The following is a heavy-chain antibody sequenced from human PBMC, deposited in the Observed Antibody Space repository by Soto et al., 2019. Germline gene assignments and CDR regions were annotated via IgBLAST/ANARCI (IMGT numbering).Heavy chain of an antibody. Sequence: SVKVSCKASGGTFSSYAISWVRQAPGQGLEWMGGIIPIFGTANYAQKFQGRVTITADESTSTAYMELSSLRSEDTAVYYCAREMVRGVPFDYWGQGTLVTVSS. CDR2: IIPIFGTA. CDR1: GGTFSSYA. V-gene: IGHV1-69*13. D-gene: IGHD3-10*01. J-gene: IGHJ4*02. CDR3: AREMVRGVPFDY.